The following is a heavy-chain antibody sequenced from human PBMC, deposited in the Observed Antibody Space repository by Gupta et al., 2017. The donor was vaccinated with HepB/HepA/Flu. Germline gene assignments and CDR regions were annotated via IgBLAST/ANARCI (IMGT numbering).Heavy chain of an antibody. CDR3: ARGIGRGYYYHMDV. V-gene: IGHV1-69*06. J-gene: IGHJ6*04. Sequence: QVQLVQSGAEVKKPGSSVKVSCKTSGGTFSTYAISWVRQAPGQGLEWMGGIIPMFDTLHYAQKFQGRVTITADKSTTTAYMELSGLRSEDTAVYSCARGIGRGYYYHMDVWGRGTTVIVSS. CDR1: GGTFSTYA. D-gene: IGHD2-15*01. CDR2: IIPMFDTL.